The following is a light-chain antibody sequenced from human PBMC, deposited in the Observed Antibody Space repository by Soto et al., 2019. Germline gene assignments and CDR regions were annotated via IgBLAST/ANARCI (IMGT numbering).Light chain of an antibody. CDR1: SSNIGAPYD. Sequence: QLVLTQPPSVSGAPGQGVTISCTGSSSNIGAPYDVHWYQQLPGTAPKLLIYSNNERHSGVPDRFSGSKSGTSASLAISGLRSEDEADYYCAVWDDNLSGWVFGGGTKLTVL. CDR2: SNN. CDR3: AVWDDNLSGWV. J-gene: IGLJ3*02. V-gene: IGLV1-47*02.